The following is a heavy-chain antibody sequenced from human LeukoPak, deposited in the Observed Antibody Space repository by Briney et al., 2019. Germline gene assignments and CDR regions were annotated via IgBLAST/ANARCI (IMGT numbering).Heavy chain of an antibody. D-gene: IGHD3-9*01. CDR1: GYTFSSYG. CDR3: ARDSLNYDILTGYAGYYYYGMDV. Sequence: GGSLRLSCVGSGYTFSSYGMHWVRQAPGKGLEWVAVIWYDGSNKYYADSVKGRFTISRDNSKNTLYLQMNSLRAEDTAVYYCARDSLNYDILTGYAGYYYYGMDVWGQGTTVTVSS. V-gene: IGHV3-33*08. CDR2: IWYDGSNK. J-gene: IGHJ6*02.